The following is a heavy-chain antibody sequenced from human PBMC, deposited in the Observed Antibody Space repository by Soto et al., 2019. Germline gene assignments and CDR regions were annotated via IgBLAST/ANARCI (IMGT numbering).Heavy chain of an antibody. Sequence: SETLSLTCTVSGGSINNHYWSWIRQPPGKGLELIGYIYYSGSTNYNPSLRSRVTISVDTSKNQFSLKLRSVTAADTAVYYCARWVGHFDFWGPGTLVTVSS. CDR3: ARWVGHFDF. V-gene: IGHV4-59*08. D-gene: IGHD1-26*01. CDR2: IYYSGST. J-gene: IGHJ4*02. CDR1: GGSINNHY.